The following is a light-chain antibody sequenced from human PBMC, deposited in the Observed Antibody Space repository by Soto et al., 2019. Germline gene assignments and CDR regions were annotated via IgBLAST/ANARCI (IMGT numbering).Light chain of an antibody. CDR3: QVWDSSSDHVV. CDR2: YDT. J-gene: IGLJ2*01. Sequence: SYELTQPPSVSVAPGKTARITCGGNNIGSESVHWYQQKPGQAPVLVIYYDTNRPSGIPERFSGSNSGNTATLTISRVEAGDEADYYWQVWDSSSDHVVFGGGTKVTVL. V-gene: IGLV3-21*04. CDR1: NIGSES.